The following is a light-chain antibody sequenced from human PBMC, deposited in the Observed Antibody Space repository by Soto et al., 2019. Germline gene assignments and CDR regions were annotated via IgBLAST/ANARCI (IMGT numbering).Light chain of an antibody. CDR2: AAS. CDR1: QRISSY. J-gene: IGKJ1*01. V-gene: IGKV1-39*01. CDR3: LESYTVPWT. Sequence: DIQMTQSPSSLSASVGDRVTITCRASQRISSYLNWYQQKPGKAPSLLIYAASSKQTGVPSRFTASASGTDFTLTITGLQPEDSATYYCLESYTVPWTFGQGTKVEIK.